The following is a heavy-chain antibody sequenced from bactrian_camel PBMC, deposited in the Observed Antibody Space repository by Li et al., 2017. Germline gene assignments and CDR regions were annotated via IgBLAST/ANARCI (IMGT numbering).Heavy chain of an antibody. Sequence: VQLVESGGGSVQAGGSLKLSCEASGNMFSTCGTGWFRQTPGKEREGVASFTSDGSISYGDSVKGRFTISKDNAKNILYLQMTSLKPEDTAMYYCAVGYSGSCTASRIADYSYWGQGTQVTVS. CDR2: FTSDGSI. CDR1: GNMFSTCG. D-gene: IGHD2*01. CDR3: AVGYSGSCTASRIADYSY. V-gene: IGHV3S53*01. J-gene: IGHJ4*01.